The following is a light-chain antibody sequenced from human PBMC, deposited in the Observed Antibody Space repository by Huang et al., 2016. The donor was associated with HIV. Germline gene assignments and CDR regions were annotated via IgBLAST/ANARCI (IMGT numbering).Light chain of an antibody. J-gene: IGKJ1*01. Sequence: IQMTQSPSSLSASVGDRVTITCRTSQSVGNSLNWYQQKPGKAPELLIYASSLQAWVSSRFSGSGSGTDFTLIISSLQPEDFATYDCQQSYISPWTFGQGTKVDLK. CDR1: QSVGNS. CDR2: AS. V-gene: IGKV1-39*01. CDR3: QQSYISPWT.